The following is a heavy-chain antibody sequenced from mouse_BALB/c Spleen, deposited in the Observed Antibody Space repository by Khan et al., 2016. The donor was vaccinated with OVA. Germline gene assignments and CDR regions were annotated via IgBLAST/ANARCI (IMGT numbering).Heavy chain of an antibody. CDR3: ARDQYVNYFYAMDY. CDR2: IDPSDSET. CDR1: GYTFTSYW. D-gene: IGHD2-10*02. Sequence: QVQLQQPGAELVKPGAPVKLSCKASGYTFTSYWMNWVKQRPGRGLEWIGRIDPSDSETHYTQKFKDKATLTVDKSSSTDYIQLSSLKSADSAVYYGARDQYVNYFYAMDYWGQGTSVTVSS. V-gene: IGHV1-69*02. J-gene: IGHJ4*01.